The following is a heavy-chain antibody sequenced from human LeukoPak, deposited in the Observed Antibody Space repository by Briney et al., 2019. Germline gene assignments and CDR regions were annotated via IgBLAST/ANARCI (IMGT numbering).Heavy chain of an antibody. CDR2: INPNSGGT. J-gene: IGHJ4*02. CDR1: GYTFTGYY. CDR3: ARDPGDEYSCGYYPLDDY. Sequence: GASVKVSCKASGYTFTGYYMHWVRQAPGQGLEWMGRINPNSGGTNYAQKFQGRVTMTRDTSISTAYMELSRLRSDDTAVYYCARDPGDEYSCGYYPLDDYWGQGTLVTVSS. D-gene: IGHD3-22*01. V-gene: IGHV1-2*06.